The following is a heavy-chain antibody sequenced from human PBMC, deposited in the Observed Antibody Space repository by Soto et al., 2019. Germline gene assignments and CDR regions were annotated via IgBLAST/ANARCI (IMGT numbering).Heavy chain of an antibody. CDR2: ISYDGSHE. CDR3: ARGDGTGSYLLDY. CDR1: GFIVRSYA. V-gene: IGHV3-30*04. Sequence: QVQLVESGGGVVQAGRSLRLSCAASGFIVRSYALHWVRQAPGEGLEWVVVTIISYDGSHEYYADSVKGRFTISRDNSQNMVNLQMNSLRPDDTAVYYCARGDGTGSYLLDYWGRGTLVTVSA. J-gene: IGHJ4*02. D-gene: IGHD3-10*01.